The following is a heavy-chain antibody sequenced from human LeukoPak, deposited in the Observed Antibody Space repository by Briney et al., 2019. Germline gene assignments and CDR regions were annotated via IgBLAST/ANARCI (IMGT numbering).Heavy chain of an antibody. CDR3: ASFYGDYHFDY. J-gene: IGHJ4*02. Sequence: PGGSLRLSCAASGFIFNTYAMSWVRQAPGKGLEWVSYISSSSSTIYYADSVKGRFTISRDNAKNSLYLQMNSLRAEDTAVYYCASFYGDYHFDYWGQGTLVTVSS. V-gene: IGHV3-48*04. CDR2: ISSSSSTI. D-gene: IGHD4-17*01. CDR1: GFIFNTYA.